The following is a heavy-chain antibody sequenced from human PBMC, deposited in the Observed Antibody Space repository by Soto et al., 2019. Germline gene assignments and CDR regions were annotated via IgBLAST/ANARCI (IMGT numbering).Heavy chain of an antibody. V-gene: IGHV1-69*13. CDR3: AIRKEMATIYEPWFDP. J-gene: IGHJ5*02. Sequence: ASVKVSCKASGGTFSSYAISWVRQAPGQGREWMGGIIPIFGTANYAQKFQGRVTITADESTSTAYMELSSLRSEDTAVYYCAIRKEMATIYEPWFDPWGQGXLVTVYS. CDR1: GGTFSSYA. CDR2: IIPIFGTA. D-gene: IGHD5-12*01.